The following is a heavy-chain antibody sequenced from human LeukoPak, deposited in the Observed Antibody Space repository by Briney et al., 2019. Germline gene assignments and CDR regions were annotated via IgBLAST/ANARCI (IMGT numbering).Heavy chain of an antibody. Sequence: SETLSLTCTVSGGSISSYYWSWIRQPPGKGLEWIGYIYYSGSTNYNPSLKSRVTISVDTSKNQFSLKLSSVTAADTAVYYCAASNYYYYGMDVWGQGTTVTVSS. D-gene: IGHD3-3*02. CDR3: AASNYYYYGMDV. J-gene: IGHJ6*02. V-gene: IGHV4-59*01. CDR2: IYYSGST. CDR1: GGSISSYY.